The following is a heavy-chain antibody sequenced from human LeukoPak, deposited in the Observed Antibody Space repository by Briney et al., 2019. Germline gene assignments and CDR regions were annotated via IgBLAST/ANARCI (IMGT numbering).Heavy chain of an antibody. CDR1: GYSSTNYW. Sequence: GESLKISFKGSGYSSTNYWIGWVRPMPGTGLEWMGIIYPGDSDTRYSPSFQGQVTISADKSISTAYLQWRSLKASDTAMYYCASGAYCGGDCYSGAFDIWGQGTMVTVSS. CDR2: IYPGDSDT. J-gene: IGHJ3*02. V-gene: IGHV5-51*01. D-gene: IGHD2-21*02. CDR3: ASGAYCGGDCYSGAFDI.